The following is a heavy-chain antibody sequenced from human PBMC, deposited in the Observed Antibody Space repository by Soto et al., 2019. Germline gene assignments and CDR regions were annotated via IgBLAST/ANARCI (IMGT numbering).Heavy chain of an antibody. CDR1: GGSISSYY. J-gene: IGHJ2*01. CDR3: ASRVEYSYGTDWYFDL. CDR2: IYYSGST. D-gene: IGHD5-18*01. V-gene: IGHV4-59*08. Sequence: QVQLQESGPGLVKPSETLSLTCTVSGGSISSYYWSWIRQPPGKGLEWIGYIYYSGSTNYNPSLKIRVTISVDTSKNQFSLKLSSVTAADTAVYYCASRVEYSYGTDWYFDLWGRGTLVTVSS.